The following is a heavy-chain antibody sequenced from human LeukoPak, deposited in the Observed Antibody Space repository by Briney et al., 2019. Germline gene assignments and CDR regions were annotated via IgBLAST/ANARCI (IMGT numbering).Heavy chain of an antibody. J-gene: IGHJ5*02. D-gene: IGHD6-13*01. CDR3: ARQGIAAAPPNWFDP. CDR1: GGSISSSSYY. CDR2: IYYSGST. V-gene: IGHV4-39*07. Sequence: SETLSLTCTVSGGSISSSSYYWGWIRQPPGKGLEWIGSIYYSGSTYYNPSLKSRVTTSVDTSKNQFSLKLSSVTAADTAVYYCARQGIAAAPPNWFDPWGQGTLVTVSS.